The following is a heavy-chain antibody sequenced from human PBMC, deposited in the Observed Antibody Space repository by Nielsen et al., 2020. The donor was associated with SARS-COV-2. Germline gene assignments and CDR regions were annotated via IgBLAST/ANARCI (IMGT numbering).Heavy chain of an antibody. CDR1: GFSSSNYW. Sequence: GGPLGPSCVASGFSSSNYWLNWVRQAPGTGLEWVANIDGDESEKYYVDSMKCRFTISRDNAKNSLYLQMNSLRAEETAVYYCAASTALEYWGQGTLVTVSS. D-gene: IGHD4-17*01. CDR3: AASTALEY. CDR2: IDGDESEK. J-gene: IGHJ4*02. V-gene: IGHV3-7*03.